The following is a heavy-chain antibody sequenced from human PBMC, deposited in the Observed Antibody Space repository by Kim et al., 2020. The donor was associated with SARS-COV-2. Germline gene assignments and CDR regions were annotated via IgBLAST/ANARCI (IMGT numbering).Heavy chain of an antibody. CDR2: IDPRDSYT. Sequence: GESLKISCKGSGYSFTSYWISWVRQMPGKGLEWMGRIDPRDSYTNYSPSFQGHVTIPADKSISTSYLQWSSLKASDTAMYYCARRKIMITFGGVIVHDSFDIWGQGKMVTVSS. J-gene: IGHJ3*02. CDR3: ARRKIMITFGGVIVHDSFDI. CDR1: GYSFTSYW. V-gene: IGHV5-10-1*01. D-gene: IGHD3-16*02.